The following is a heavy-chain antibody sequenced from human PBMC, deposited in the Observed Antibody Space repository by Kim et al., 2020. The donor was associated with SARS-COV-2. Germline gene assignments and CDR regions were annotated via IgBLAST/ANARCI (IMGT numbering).Heavy chain of an antibody. D-gene: IGHD3-10*01. V-gene: IGHV3-23*01. J-gene: IGHJ6*02. CDR2: ISGSGGST. Sequence: GGSLRLSCAASGFTFSSYAMSWVRQAPGKGLEWVSAISGSGGSTYYADSVKGRFTISRDNSKNTLYLQMNSLRAEDTAVYYCAKDNYYGSGSYTYYYYYYGMDVWGQGTTVTVSS. CDR1: GFTFSSYA. CDR3: AKDNYYGSGSYTYYYYYYGMDV.